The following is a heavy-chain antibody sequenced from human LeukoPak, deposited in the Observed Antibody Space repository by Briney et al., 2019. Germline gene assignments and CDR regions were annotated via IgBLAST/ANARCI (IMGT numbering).Heavy chain of an antibody. Sequence: EASVKVSCKASGYTFTSYGISWVRQAPGQGLEWMGWISAYNGNTNYAQKLQGRVTMTTDTSTSTAYMELRSLRSDDTAVYYCARDGEDDPELSSNAFDIWGQGTMVTVSS. CDR1: GYTFTSYG. J-gene: IGHJ3*02. D-gene: IGHD3-16*02. V-gene: IGHV1-18*01. CDR3: ARDGEDDPELSSNAFDI. CDR2: ISAYNGNT.